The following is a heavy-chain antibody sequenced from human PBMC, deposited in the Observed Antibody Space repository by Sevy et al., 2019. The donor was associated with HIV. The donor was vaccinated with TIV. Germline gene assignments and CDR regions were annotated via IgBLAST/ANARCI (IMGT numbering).Heavy chain of an antibody. V-gene: IGHV1-18*01. Sequence: ASVKVSCKASGYTFNSYGMNWVRQAPGQGLEWMGRISAYNANTNYAQNLQDRVTKTPDTSTSTAYMELWRLRSDDTAVYFCASDKIAATGVMDYWGQGTLVTVSS. D-gene: IGHD6-13*01. CDR1: GYTFNSYG. J-gene: IGHJ4*02. CDR2: ISAYNANT. CDR3: ASDKIAATGVMDY.